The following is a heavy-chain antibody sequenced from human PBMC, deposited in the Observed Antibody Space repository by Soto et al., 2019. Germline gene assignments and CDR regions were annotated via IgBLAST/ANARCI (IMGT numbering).Heavy chain of an antibody. Sequence: QVQLQEPGPGLVKPSQTLSLTCTVSGGSISSGVYYWSWIRQHPGKGLEWIGYIYYSGSTHYNPSLKSRVTISVDTSKNQFSLKLSSVTAADTAVYYCATRTDYYYGSGSLGGMDVWGQGTTVTVSS. D-gene: IGHD3-10*01. CDR3: ATRTDYYYGSGSLGGMDV. CDR1: GGSISSGVYY. CDR2: IYYSGST. V-gene: IGHV4-31*03. J-gene: IGHJ6*02.